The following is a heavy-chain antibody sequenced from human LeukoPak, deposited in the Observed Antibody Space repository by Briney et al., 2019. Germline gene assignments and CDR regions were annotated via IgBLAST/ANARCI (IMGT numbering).Heavy chain of an antibody. J-gene: IGHJ4*02. CDR1: GGPISSYY. D-gene: IGHD6-19*01. CDR3: ARGASGWPYYFDY. CDR2: IYYSGST. V-gene: IGHV4-59*01. Sequence: SETLSLTCTVSGGPISSYYWGWIRQPPGKGLEWIGYIYYSGSTIYNPSLKTRVTISVDTSKNQFSLKLSSVTAADAAVYYCARGASGWPYYFDYWGQGTLVTVSS.